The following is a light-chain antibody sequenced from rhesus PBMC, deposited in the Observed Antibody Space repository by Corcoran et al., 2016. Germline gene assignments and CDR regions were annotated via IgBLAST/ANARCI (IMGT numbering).Light chain of an antibody. CDR2: EAS. Sequence: DIQMTQSPSSLSASVGDRVTITCRASQGITNDLAWYQQKPGETPKLLIYEASNLQSGIPSRFSGSGSGTDFTLTISSLQSEDFATYYCQHYYSTPWTFGQGTKVEIK. V-gene: IGKV1-25*01. CDR1: QGITND. J-gene: IGKJ1*01. CDR3: QHYYSTPWT.